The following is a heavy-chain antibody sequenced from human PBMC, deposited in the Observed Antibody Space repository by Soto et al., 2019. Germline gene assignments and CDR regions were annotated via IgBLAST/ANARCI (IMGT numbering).Heavy chain of an antibody. Sequence: GGSLRLSCAASGFTFSSYAMHWVRQAPGKGLEWVAVISYDGSNKYYADSVKGRFTISRDNSKNTLYLQMNSLRAEDTAVYYCARDAYCSSTSCYGYYYYGMDVWGQGTTVTVSS. V-gene: IGHV3-30-3*01. CDR1: GFTFSSYA. CDR3: ARDAYCSSTSCYGYYYYGMDV. CDR2: ISYDGSNK. J-gene: IGHJ6*02. D-gene: IGHD2-2*01.